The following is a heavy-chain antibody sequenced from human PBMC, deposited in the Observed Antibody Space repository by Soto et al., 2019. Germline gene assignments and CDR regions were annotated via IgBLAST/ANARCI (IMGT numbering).Heavy chain of an antibody. V-gene: IGHV4-34*01. CDR2: INHSGST. J-gene: IGHJ4*02. CDR3: ARHRSSGRALKFDY. Sequence: SETLSVTCAVYGGSFSGYYWSWIRQPPGKGLEWIGEINHSGSTNYNPSLKSRVTISVDTSKNQFSLKLSSVTAADTAVDYCARHRSSGRALKFDYWGQVTLV. CDR1: GGSFSGYY. D-gene: IGHD6-19*01.